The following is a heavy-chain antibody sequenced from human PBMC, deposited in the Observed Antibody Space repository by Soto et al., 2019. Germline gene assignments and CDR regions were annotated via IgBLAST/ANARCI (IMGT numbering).Heavy chain of an antibody. D-gene: IGHD2-2*01. CDR2: IIPIVGIA. V-gene: IGHV1-69*08. CDR3: SREDRDRETGLVPAAIDGMDV. CDR1: GGTFSRYS. Sequence: QVQLVQSGAEVKKPGSSVKVSCKASGGTFSRYSITWVRQAPGHGREWIGRIIPIVGIASDAQKFQGRVTITADESTSTADMELSSLRSDDTAVYYCSREDRDRETGLVPAAIDGMDVWGQGTTGTVSS. J-gene: IGHJ6*02.